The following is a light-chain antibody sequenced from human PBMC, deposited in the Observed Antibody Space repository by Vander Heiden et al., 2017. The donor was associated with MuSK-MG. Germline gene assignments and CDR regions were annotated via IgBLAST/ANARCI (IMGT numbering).Light chain of an antibody. Sequence: DIQMTQSPSSLSASVGDRVTITCQASQDISNYLDWYQQKPGKAPKLLIYDASNLESGVPSRFSGSGSGTDFTFTISSLQPEDVATYYCQQYDNLLGTFGPGTKLEIK. CDR2: DAS. J-gene: IGKJ2*01. V-gene: IGKV1-33*01. CDR1: QDISNY. CDR3: QQYDNLLGT.